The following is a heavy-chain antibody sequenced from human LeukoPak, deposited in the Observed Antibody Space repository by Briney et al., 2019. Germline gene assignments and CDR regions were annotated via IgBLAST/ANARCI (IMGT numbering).Heavy chain of an antibody. CDR1: GFTFSNDW. V-gene: IGHV3-7*01. CDR2: INQDESKK. D-gene: IGHD2-2*01. CDR3: ARDHAYRADY. Sequence: PGGSLRLSCAASGFTFSNDWMCWVGQAPGKGLEWVANINQDESKKYYADSVKGRFTISRDNAKNSLYLQMSSLTAEDTAIYYCARDHAYRADYWGQGTLVTVSS. J-gene: IGHJ4*02.